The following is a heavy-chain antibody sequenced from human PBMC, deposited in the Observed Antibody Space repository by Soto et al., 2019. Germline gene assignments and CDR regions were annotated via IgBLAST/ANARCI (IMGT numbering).Heavy chain of an antibody. CDR2: FSGSGGYR. V-gene: IGHV3-21*04. Sequence: PGGSLRLSCAASGSTFSSYSMSSGRQAPGTGLEWVSSFSGSGGYRYYADSVKGGFTISRENAKNALYLQMNSLRAYDTAVYYCAKDSCGNRPDYWGLGTLVTVSA. J-gene: IGHJ4*02. CDR3: AKDSCGNRPDY. CDR1: GSTFSSYS.